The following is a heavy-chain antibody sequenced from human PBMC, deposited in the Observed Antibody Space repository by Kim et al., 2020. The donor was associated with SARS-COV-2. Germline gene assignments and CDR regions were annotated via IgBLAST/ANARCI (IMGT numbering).Heavy chain of an antibody. CDR1: GGSFSCGDCF. J-gene: IGHJ4*02. CDR3: ARRRPAANPHYFDY. V-gene: IGHV4-39*01. D-gene: IGHD6-25*01. Sequence: SETLSLTCTVSGGSFSCGDCFWAWIRQPPGKGLEWIGTIFNNGGNTYHNPSLKSRIAIPVDTSKKQFSLRLSSVTAADTAIYYCARRRPAANPHYFDYWGQGVLVTVSS. CDR2: IFNNGGNT.